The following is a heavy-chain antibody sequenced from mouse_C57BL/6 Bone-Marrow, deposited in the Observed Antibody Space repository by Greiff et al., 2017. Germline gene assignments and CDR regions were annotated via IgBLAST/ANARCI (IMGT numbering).Heavy chain of an antibody. Sequence: QVQLQQPGAELVKPGASVKVSCKASGYTFTSYWMHWVKQRPGQGLEWIGRIHPSDSDTNYNQKFKGKATLTVDKSSSTAYMQLSSLTSEDSAVXYCALDGSSAAWFAYWGQGTLVTVSA. D-gene: IGHD1-1*01. V-gene: IGHV1-74*01. CDR3: ALDGSSAAWFAY. CDR2: IHPSDSDT. CDR1: GYTFTSYW. J-gene: IGHJ3*01.